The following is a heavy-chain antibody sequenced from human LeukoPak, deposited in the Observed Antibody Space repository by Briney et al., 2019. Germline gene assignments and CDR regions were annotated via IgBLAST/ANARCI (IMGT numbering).Heavy chain of an antibody. D-gene: IGHD1-26*01. J-gene: IGHJ4*02. CDR2: IHTSGIT. Sequence: SETLSLTCTVSGGSISSHYWSWIRQPAGKGLEYIGRIHTSGITNYNPSLKSRVTMSGDTSKNQFSLKLSSVTAADTAVYYCARDLGSNYGYLDYWGQGSLVTVSS. CDR3: ARDLGSNYGYLDY. V-gene: IGHV4-4*07. CDR1: GGSISSHY.